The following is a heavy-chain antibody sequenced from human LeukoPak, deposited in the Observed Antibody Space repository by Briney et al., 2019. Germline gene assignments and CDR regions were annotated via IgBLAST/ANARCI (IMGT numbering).Heavy chain of an antibody. D-gene: IGHD1-7*01. CDR1: GFTFSSYG. V-gene: IGHV3-23*05. Sequence: QAGGSLRLSCAASGFTFSSYGMSWVRQPPGKGLEWVASINTIGRTTYLADSVKGRFTISRDNSKKLLYLQMVGLRAEDTAMYFCATDPLQNYYPNYVDIWGKGTTVIVSS. J-gene: IGHJ6*04. CDR2: INTIGRTT. CDR3: ATDPLQNYYPNYVDI.